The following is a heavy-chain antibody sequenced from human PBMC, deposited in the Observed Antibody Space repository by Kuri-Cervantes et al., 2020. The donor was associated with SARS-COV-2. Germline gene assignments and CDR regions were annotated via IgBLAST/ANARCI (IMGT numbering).Heavy chain of an antibody. CDR1: GFTVSSNY. CDR3: AKDPPMGAIGY. V-gene: IGHV3-53*01. Sequence: GESLKISCAASGFTVSSNYMSWVRQAPGKGLEWVSVIYSGGSTYYADSVKGRFTISRDNSKNTLYLQMNGLRAEDTAVYYCAKDPPMGAIGYWGQGTLVTVSS. J-gene: IGHJ4*02. CDR2: IYSGGST. D-gene: IGHD3-16*01.